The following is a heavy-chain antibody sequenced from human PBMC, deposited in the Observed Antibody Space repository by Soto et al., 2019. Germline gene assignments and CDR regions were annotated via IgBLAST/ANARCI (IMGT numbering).Heavy chain of an antibody. CDR1: GGSISSSSYY. CDR3: ASQDGYKYYSGMDV. V-gene: IGHV4-39*01. Sequence: PSETLSLTCTVSGGSISSSSYYWGWIRQPPGKGLEWIGSIYYSGSTYYNPSLKSRVTISVDTSKNQFSLKLSSVAAADTALYYCASQDGYKYYSGMDVWGQGTTVT. CDR2: IYYSGST. D-gene: IGHD5-12*01. J-gene: IGHJ6*02.